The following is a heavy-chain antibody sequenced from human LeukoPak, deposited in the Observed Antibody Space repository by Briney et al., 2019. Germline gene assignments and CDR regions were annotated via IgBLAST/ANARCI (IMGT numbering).Heavy chain of an antibody. D-gene: IGHD4-17*01. Sequence: PGGSLRLSCAPSGFPFSDYWMHWVRQAPGKGLVWVSRIDTDGSSATYADSVKGRFTISRDNAKNTVYLQMNSLRVEDTGVYYCASALTTVTPHFHYWGQGTLVTVSS. CDR2: IDTDGSSA. J-gene: IGHJ4*02. CDR3: ASALTTVTPHFHY. CDR1: GFPFSDYW. V-gene: IGHV3-74*01.